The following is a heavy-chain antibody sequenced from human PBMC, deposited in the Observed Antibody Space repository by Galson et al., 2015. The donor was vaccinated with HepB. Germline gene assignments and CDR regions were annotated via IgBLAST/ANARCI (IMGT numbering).Heavy chain of an antibody. J-gene: IGHJ4*02. CDR2: ISGGGDTT. Sequence: SLRLSCAASGFTFSDYAMTWVRQAPGKGLEWVSVISGGGDTTNYADSVRGRFTFSRDNSKNTLYLHMNRLRAEDTAIYYCAKPLRGYSATLDYWGLGTLVTVSS. CDR1: GFTFSDYA. CDR3: AKPLRGYSATLDY. V-gene: IGHV3-23*01. D-gene: IGHD3-3*01.